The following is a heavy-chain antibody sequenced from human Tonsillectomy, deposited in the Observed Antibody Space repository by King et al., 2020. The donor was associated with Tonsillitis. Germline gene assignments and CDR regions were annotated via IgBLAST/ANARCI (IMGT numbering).Heavy chain of an antibody. CDR1: GFTFSSYG. D-gene: IGHD3-10*01. J-gene: IGHJ4*02. CDR3: AKASTTRLQRGAFDY. CDR2: ISYDGSNK. Sequence: VQLVESGGGVVQPGRSLRLSCAASGFTFSSYGMHWVRQAPGKGLEWVAVISYDGSNKYYADSVKGRFTISRDNSKNTLYLQMNSLRAEDTAVYYCAKASTTRLQRGAFDYWGQGTLVTVSS. V-gene: IGHV3-30*18.